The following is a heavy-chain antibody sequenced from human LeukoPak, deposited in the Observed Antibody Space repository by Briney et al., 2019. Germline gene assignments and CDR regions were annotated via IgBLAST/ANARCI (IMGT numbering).Heavy chain of an antibody. CDR3: ARGGVVVPAAIGEDWFDP. J-gene: IGHJ5*02. CDR2: INPNSGGT. D-gene: IGHD2-2*02. CDR1: GYTFTGYY. V-gene: IGHV1-2*02. Sequence: AASVKVSRKASGYTFTGYYMHWVRQAPGQGLEWMGWINPNSGGTNYAQKFQGRVTMTRDTSISTAYMELSRLRSDDTAVYYCARGGVVVPAAIGEDWFDPWGQGTLVTVSS.